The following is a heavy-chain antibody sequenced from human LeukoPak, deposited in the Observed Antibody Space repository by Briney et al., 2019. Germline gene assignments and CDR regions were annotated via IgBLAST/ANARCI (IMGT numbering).Heavy chain of an antibody. V-gene: IGHV4-4*02. Sequence: SGTLSLTCAVSGGSISSSDWWSWVRQPPGKGLEWIGEIYHSGSTNYNPSLKSRVTISVDKSKNQFSLKLSSVTAADTAVYYCARAGYYYDSSGFDYWGRGTLVTVSS. CDR1: GGSISSSDW. J-gene: IGHJ4*02. D-gene: IGHD3-22*01. CDR3: ARAGYYYDSSGFDY. CDR2: IYHSGST.